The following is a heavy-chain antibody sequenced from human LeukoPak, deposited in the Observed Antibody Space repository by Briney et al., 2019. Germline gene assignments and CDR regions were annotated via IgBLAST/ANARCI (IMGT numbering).Heavy chain of an antibody. Sequence: SETLSLTSTVSGGSISSSSLYWSWIRQPPGKGLEWIGSIYYTGSTYYDPSLKSRVTISVDTSNNQFSLSLTSVTAADTAVYYCARGRILRRKGMYYYYYYYMDVWGKGTTVTVSS. CDR1: GGSISSSSLY. V-gene: IGHV4-39*02. CDR2: IYYTGST. D-gene: IGHD4-17*01. CDR3: ARGRILRRKGMYYYYYYYMDV. J-gene: IGHJ6*03.